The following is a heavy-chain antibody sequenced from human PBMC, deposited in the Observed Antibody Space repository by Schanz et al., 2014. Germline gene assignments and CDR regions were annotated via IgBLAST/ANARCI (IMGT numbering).Heavy chain of an antibody. D-gene: IGHD3-3*01. CDR1: GFAFDTYW. CDR2: IKHDGSEK. CDR3: ARVGGTHSDFWSGVPPTVMHDGFDT. Sequence: VQLVESGGGVVQPGGSLRLSCAASGFAFDTYWMSWVRQAPGKGLEWVANIKHDGSEKYYVDSVKGRFTISRDNAKNSKYLEMNSLRDEATAVFYCARVGGTHSDFWSGVPPTVMHDGFDTWGQGTMVTVS. J-gene: IGHJ3*02. V-gene: IGHV3-7*01.